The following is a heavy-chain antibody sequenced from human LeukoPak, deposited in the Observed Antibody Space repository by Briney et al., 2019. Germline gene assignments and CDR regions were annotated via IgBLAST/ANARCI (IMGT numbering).Heavy chain of an antibody. V-gene: IGHV4-4*09. CDR1: GGSTSNYF. J-gene: IGHJ6*03. Sequence: SETLSLTCTVSGGSTSNYFWSWIRQPPGKGLEWIGYISTSGSTYYNPSLKSRVTISADTSKNHFSLKLSSVTAADTAVYYCARGDFWSAYYSSYYYMDVWGKGSTVTVSS. CDR3: ARGDFWSAYYSSYYYMDV. D-gene: IGHD3-3*01. CDR2: ISTSGST.